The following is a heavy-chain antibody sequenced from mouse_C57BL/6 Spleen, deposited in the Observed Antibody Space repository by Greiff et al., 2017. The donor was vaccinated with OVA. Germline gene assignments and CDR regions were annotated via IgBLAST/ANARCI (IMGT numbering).Heavy chain of an antibody. CDR3: ARNWDEGAWFAY. V-gene: IGHV5-12*01. CDR1: GFTFSDYY. CDR2: ISNGGGST. Sequence: EVHLVESGGGLVQPGGSLKLSCAASGFTFSDYYMYWVRQTPEKRLEWVAYISNGGGSTYYPDTVKGRFTISRDNAKNTLYLQMSRLKSEDTAMYYCARNWDEGAWFAYWGQGTLVTVSA. J-gene: IGHJ3*01. D-gene: IGHD4-1*01.